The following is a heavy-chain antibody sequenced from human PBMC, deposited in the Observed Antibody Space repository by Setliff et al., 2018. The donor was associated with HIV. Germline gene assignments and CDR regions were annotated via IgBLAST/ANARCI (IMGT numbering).Heavy chain of an antibody. V-gene: IGHV4-61*02. J-gene: IGHJ4*02. CDR3: ARDVGSSAWPFDY. Sequence: SETLSLTCTVSGASISSGLYYWNWIRQPAGKGLEWIGRISSSGSTTYSPSLKSRVTISVDTSKNQFSLNLRSVTAADTSVYYCARDVGSSAWPFDYWGQGALVTVS. CDR1: GASISSGLYY. CDR2: ISSSGST. D-gene: IGHD6-25*01.